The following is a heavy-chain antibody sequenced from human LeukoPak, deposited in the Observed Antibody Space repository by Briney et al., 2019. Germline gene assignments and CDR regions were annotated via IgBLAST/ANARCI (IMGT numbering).Heavy chain of an antibody. Sequence: SETLSLTCTVTGGSISSYYWSWIRQPPGKGLEWIAFIYYSGNTHYNPSLKSRVTISVDTSKNQFSLRVSSVTAADTAVYYCATPRPTYSGSYYGFDYWGQGTLVTVSS. V-gene: IGHV4-59*08. CDR3: ATPRPTYSGSYYGFDY. CDR1: GGSISSYY. D-gene: IGHD1-26*01. CDR2: IYYSGNT. J-gene: IGHJ4*02.